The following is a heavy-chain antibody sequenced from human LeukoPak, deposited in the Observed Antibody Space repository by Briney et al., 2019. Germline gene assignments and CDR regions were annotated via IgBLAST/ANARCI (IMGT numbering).Heavy chain of an antibody. CDR2: TYYRSKWYN. Sequence: SRTLLLTCAISGDSVSSNSAAWNWIRQSPSRGLEWLGRTYYRSKWYNDYGVSVKSRITINPDTSKNQFSLQLNSVTPEDSAIYYCARVAFGEFVHWFDPWGQGTLVTVSS. J-gene: IGHJ5*02. CDR3: ARVAFGEFVHWFDP. CDR1: GDSVSSNSAA. V-gene: IGHV6-1*01. D-gene: IGHD3-10*01.